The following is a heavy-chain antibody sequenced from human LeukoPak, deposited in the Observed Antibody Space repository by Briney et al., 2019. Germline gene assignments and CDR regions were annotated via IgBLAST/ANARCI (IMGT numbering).Heavy chain of an antibody. CDR2: INPNSGGT. V-gene: IGHV1-2*02. J-gene: IGHJ4*02. CDR3: ARDGRRSSSKGYFDY. Sequence: ASVKVSCKASGYTFTSYAMNWVRQAPGQGLEWMGWINPNSGGTNYAQKFQGRVTMTRDTSISTAYMELSSLRSEDTAVYYCARDGRRSSSKGYFDYWGQGTLVTVSS. CDR1: GYTFTSYA. D-gene: IGHD6-6*01.